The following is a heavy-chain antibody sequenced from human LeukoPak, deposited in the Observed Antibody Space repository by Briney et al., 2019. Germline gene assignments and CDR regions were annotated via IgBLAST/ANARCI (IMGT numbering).Heavy chain of an antibody. J-gene: IGHJ4*02. D-gene: IGHD3-10*01. CDR1: GYTFTGYF. V-gene: IGHV1-2*02. CDR2: INPNSGDT. CDR3: ASRGGSGKYDFDF. Sequence: ASVKVSCKASGYTFTGYFMHWVRQAPGQGLEWMGWINPNSGDTNYTQKFQGRVTMTRDTSISTAYMELSSLRYDDTAVYYCASRGGSGKYDFDFWGQGTLVTVSS.